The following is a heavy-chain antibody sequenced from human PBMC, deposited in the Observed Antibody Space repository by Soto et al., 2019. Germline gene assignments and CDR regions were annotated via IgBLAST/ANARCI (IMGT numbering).Heavy chain of an antibody. CDR1: GFTFSNYG. Sequence: QVQLVESGGGVVQPGRSLRLSCAGSGFTFSNYGLHWVRQAPGKGLEWVAVISYDGSHKYYADSVKGRFTISRDNSNKMLYLQMDTLRAEDTAVYYCAKDGAPRYCSRSSCHPAGAYWGEGTLGTVSS. J-gene: IGHJ4*02. CDR3: AKDGAPRYCSRSSCHPAGAY. V-gene: IGHV3-30*18. CDR2: ISYDGSHK. D-gene: IGHD2-15*01.